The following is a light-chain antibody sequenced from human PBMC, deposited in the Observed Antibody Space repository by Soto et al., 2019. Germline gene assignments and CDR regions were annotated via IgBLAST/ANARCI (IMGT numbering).Light chain of an antibody. J-gene: IGLJ1*01. CDR1: SSDVGGYDY. CDR2: EVT. V-gene: IGLV2-8*01. CDR3: SSYAGSSTLYV. Sequence: QSVLTQPPSASGSPGQSVTISCTGTSSDVGGYDYVSWYQQHPGKAPKLVIYEVTKRPSGVPDRFSGSKSGNTASLTVSGLQAEDEADYYCSSYAGSSTLYVFGTGTRSPS.